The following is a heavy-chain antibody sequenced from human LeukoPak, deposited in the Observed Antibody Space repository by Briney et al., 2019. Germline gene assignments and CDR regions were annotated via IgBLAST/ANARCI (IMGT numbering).Heavy chain of an antibody. CDR2: IYNSGRT. D-gene: IGHD2-15*01. J-gene: IGHJ4*02. CDR1: GGTISSYN. V-gene: IGHV4-59*01. CDR3: ARDPGYCSGGSCYFDY. Sequence: SETLSLTCTVYGGTISSYNWSWIGQAPGKGLEGIGYIYNSGRTNYNHFLKRRATISVDTSKIQFLLKLSSVTAADTAVYYCARDPGYCSGGSCYFDYWGQGTLVTVSS.